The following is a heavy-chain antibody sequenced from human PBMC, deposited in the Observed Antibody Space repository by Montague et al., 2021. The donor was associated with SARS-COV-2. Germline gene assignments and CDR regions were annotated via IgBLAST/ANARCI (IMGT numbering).Heavy chain of an antibody. CDR3: AKDRQLVGDDAFDI. CDR1: GFTFSSYA. V-gene: IGHV3-23*01. CDR2: ISISDGNT. J-gene: IGHJ3*02. Sequence: FLRLSCAASGFTFSSYAMSWFRQAPGKGLEWVSTISISDGNTYSADSVKGRFTISRDKSKNTLYLQMNSLRAEDTAVYYCAKDRQLVGDDAFDIWGQGTVVTVSS. D-gene: IGHD6-13*01.